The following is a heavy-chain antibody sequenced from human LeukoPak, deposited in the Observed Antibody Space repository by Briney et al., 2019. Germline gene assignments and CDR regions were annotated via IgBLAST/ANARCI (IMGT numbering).Heavy chain of an antibody. CDR3: ARTVYDSSGYPDY. Sequence: PSETLYLTCTVSGGSISSSSYYWGWIRQPPGKGLEWIGSIYYSGSTYYNPSLKSRVTISVDRSKNQFSLKLSSVTAADTAVYYCARTVYDSSGYPDYWGQGTLVTVSS. J-gene: IGHJ4*02. D-gene: IGHD3-22*01. CDR2: IYYSGST. CDR1: GGSISSSSYY. V-gene: IGHV4-39*07.